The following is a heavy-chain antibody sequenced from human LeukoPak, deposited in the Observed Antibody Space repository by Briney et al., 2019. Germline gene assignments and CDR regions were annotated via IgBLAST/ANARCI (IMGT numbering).Heavy chain of an antibody. J-gene: IGHJ5*02. Sequence: ASVKVSCKASGYTFTGYYMHWVRQAPGQGLEWMGRINPNSGGTNYAQKFQGRVTITADESTSTAYMELSSLRSEDTAVYYCARGLHYYDSREHWFDPWGQGTLVTVSS. V-gene: IGHV1-2*06. CDR2: INPNSGGT. CDR1: GYTFTGYY. D-gene: IGHD3-22*01. CDR3: ARGLHYYDSREHWFDP.